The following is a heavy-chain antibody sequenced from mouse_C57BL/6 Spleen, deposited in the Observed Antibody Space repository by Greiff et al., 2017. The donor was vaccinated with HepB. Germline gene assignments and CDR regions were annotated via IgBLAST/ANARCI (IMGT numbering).Heavy chain of an antibody. Sequence: QVQLQQSGAELVRPGTSVKVSCKASGYAFTNYLIEWVKQRPGQGLEWIGVINPGSGGTNYNEKFKGKATLTADKSSSTAYMQLSGLTSEGSAVYFCARSGDYYYWGQGTTLTVSS. D-gene: IGHD1-1*01. V-gene: IGHV1-54*01. CDR2: INPGSGGT. J-gene: IGHJ2*01. CDR3: ARSGDYYY. CDR1: GYAFTNYL.